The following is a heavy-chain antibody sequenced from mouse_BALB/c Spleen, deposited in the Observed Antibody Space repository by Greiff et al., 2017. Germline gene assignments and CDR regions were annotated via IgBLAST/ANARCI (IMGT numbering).Heavy chain of an antibody. Sequence: EVQGVESGGGLVQPGGSRKLSCAASGFTFSDYYMYWVRQTPEKRLEWVATISDGGSYTYYPDSVKGRFTISRDNAKNNLYLQMSSLKSEDTAMYYCARDTDFMDYWGQGTSVTVSS. D-gene: IGHD2-13*01. V-gene: IGHV5-4*02. CDR3: ARDTDFMDY. CDR2: ISDGGSYT. J-gene: IGHJ4*01. CDR1: GFTFSDYY.